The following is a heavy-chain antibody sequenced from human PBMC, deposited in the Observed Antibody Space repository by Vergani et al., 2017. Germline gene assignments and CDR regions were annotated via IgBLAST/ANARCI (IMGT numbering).Heavy chain of an antibody. CDR1: GFTVSSNY. V-gene: IGHV3-53*02. CDR2: IYTAGNI. J-gene: IGHJ6*03. CDR3: ARVGYCNSTNCRLDMDV. D-gene: IGHD2-2*01. Sequence: EVQLVETGGGLIQPGGSLRLSCAASGFTVSSNYMNWVRQAPGKGLEWVSVIYTAGNINYADSVKGRFTISRDKSKNTVYLQMNSLRAEDTAVYYCARVGYCNSTNCRLDMDVWGRGTTVTVSS.